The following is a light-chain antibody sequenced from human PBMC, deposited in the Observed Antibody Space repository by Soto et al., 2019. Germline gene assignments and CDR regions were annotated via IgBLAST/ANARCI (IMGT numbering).Light chain of an antibody. CDR1: QSVNYK. CDR2: GAS. CDR3: QRYNNWPPWT. J-gene: IGKJ1*01. Sequence: EIVMTQSPATLSVSPGERATLSCRASQSVNYKLAWYQQKPGQAPRLLSYGASARATGIPARFSGSGSETEFTLTISSLQSEDFAVYYCQRYNNWPPWTFGQGTKVDIK. V-gene: IGKV3-15*01.